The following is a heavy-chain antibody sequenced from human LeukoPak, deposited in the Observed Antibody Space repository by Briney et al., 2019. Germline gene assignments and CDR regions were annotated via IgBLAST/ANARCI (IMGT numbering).Heavy chain of an antibody. D-gene: IGHD3-10*01. J-gene: IGHJ4*02. V-gene: IGHV3-30-3*01. CDR3: ARGPGVRGVFYY. CDR1: GFTFSSYA. Sequence: GGSLRLSCAASGFTFSSYAMHWVRQAPGKGLEWVAVISYDGSNKYYADSVKGRFTISRDNSKNTLYLQMNSLRAEDTAVYYCARGPGVRGVFYYWGQGTLVTVSS. CDR2: ISYDGSNK.